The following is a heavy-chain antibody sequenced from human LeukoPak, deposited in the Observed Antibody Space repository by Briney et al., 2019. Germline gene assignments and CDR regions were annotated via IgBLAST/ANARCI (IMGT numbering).Heavy chain of an antibody. Sequence: ASVKVSCKASGYTFTSYDINWVRQATGQGLEWMGWMNPNSGNTGYAQKFQGRVTMTRNTSISTAYMELSSLRSEDTAVYYCARGPRYSSSFVSWFDPWGQGTLVTVSS. D-gene: IGHD6-13*01. J-gene: IGHJ5*02. CDR3: ARGPRYSSSFVSWFDP. CDR1: GYTFTSYD. CDR2: MNPNSGNT. V-gene: IGHV1-8*01.